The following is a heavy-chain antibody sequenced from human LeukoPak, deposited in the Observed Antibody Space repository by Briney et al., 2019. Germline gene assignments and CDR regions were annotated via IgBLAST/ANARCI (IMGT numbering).Heavy chain of an antibody. D-gene: IGHD3-10*01. CDR1: GFTVSSNY. V-gene: IGHV3-66*01. CDR3: ARAPWGSSYGSGSYYWFDP. J-gene: IGHJ5*02. CDR2: IFSGGST. Sequence: GGSLRLSCAASGFTVSSNYMSWVRQAPGKGLEWVSVIFSGGSTYYADSVKGRFTISRDNSKNTLYLQMTSLRDEDTAVYYCARAPWGSSYGSGSYYWFDPWGQGTLVTVSS.